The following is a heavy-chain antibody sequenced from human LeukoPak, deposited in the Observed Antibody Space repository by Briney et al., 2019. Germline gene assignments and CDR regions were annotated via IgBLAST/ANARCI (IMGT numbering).Heavy chain of an antibody. V-gene: IGHV1-18*01. Sequence: ASVKVSCKASGYTFTSYGISWVRQAPGQGLEWMGWISAYNGNTNYAQKLQGRVTMTTDTSTSTAYMELRSLRSDDTAVYYRAXXXXXXXAGTIKDYWGQGTLVTVSS. D-gene: IGHD6-13*01. CDR2: ISAYNGNT. J-gene: IGHJ4*02. CDR3: AXXXXXXXAGTIKDY. CDR1: GYTFTSYG.